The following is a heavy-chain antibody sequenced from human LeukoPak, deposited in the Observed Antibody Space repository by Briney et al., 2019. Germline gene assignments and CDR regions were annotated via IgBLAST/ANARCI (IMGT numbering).Heavy chain of an antibody. V-gene: IGHV1-2*06. D-gene: IGHD4-17*01. CDR1: GYTFTGYY. CDR3: ARDVGDGDPRRSYYYYMDV. J-gene: IGHJ6*03. Sequence: GASVKVSCKASGYTFTGYYMHWVRQAPGQGLEWMGRINPNSGGTNYAQKFQGRVTMTRDTSISTAYMELSRLRSDDTAVYYCARDVGDGDPRRSYYYYMDVWGKGTTVTVSS. CDR2: INPNSGGT.